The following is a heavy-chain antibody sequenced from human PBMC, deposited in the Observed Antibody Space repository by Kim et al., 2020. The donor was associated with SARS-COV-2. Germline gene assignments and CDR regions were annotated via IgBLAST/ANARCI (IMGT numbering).Heavy chain of an antibody. CDR2: LKSKPDGETT. CDR3: STGIAADN. V-gene: IGHV3-15*01. Sequence: GGSLRLSCGVSGFIFSNAWMNWVRQGPGKGLEWVGRLKSKPDGETTDYTAPVRGRFFISRDDSKNKVYMQMNSLKSEDTGVYYCSTGIAADNWGQGTLVTVSS. D-gene: IGHD6-13*01. CDR1: GFIFSNAW. J-gene: IGHJ4*02.